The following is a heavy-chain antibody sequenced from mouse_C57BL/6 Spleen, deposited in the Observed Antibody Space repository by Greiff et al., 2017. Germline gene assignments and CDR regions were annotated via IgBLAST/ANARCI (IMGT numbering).Heavy chain of an antibody. Sequence: EVMLVESGGDLVKPGGSLKLSCAASGFTFSSYGMSWVRQTPDKRLEWVATISSGGSYTYYPDSVKGRFTISRDNAKNTLYLQMSSLKSEDTAMYYCARPYYGSSYGGFAYWGQGTLVTVSA. CDR3: ARPYYGSSYGGFAY. D-gene: IGHD1-1*01. V-gene: IGHV5-6*02. J-gene: IGHJ3*01. CDR2: ISSGGSYT. CDR1: GFTFSSYG.